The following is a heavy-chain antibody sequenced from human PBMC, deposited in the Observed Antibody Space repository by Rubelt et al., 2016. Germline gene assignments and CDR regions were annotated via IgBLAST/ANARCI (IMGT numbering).Heavy chain of an antibody. CDR2: INPNSGGS. V-gene: IGHV1-2*06. Sequence: QVQLVQSGAEVKRPGASVKVSCKASGYTFTGYYIHWVRQAPGQGLEWLGRINPNSGGSNYTQNFQGRITMTRDTSISTVYMELSRLRFDDTAVYYCARRLGTAEEGSVRFDPWGQGTLVTVSS. J-gene: IGHJ5*02. CDR1: GYTFTGYY. CDR3: ARRLGTAEEGSVRFDP. D-gene: IGHD5/OR15-5a*01.